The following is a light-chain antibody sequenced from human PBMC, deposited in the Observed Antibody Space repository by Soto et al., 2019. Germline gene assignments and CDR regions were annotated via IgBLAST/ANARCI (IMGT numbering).Light chain of an antibody. CDR3: HQRSNWTLLT. Sequence: EIVLTQSPATLSLSPGERATLSCRASQSVSSYLAWYQQKPGQAPRLLIYDASNRATGSPARFSGSGSGTDFTLTISSLEPEDFAVYYCHQRSNWTLLTVGGGTKVEI. CDR1: QSVSSY. CDR2: DAS. V-gene: IGKV3-11*01. J-gene: IGKJ4*01.